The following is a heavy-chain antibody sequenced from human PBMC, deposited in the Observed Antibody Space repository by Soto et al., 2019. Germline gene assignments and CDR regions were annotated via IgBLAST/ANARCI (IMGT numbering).Heavy chain of an antibody. CDR3: ARRCPDGNWFDP. V-gene: IGHV4-4*07. J-gene: IGHJ5*02. CDR2: THTTGST. D-gene: IGHD2-8*01. Sequence: SETLSLTCTVSGGSISNYYWNWIRQPAGRGLEWIGRTHTTGSTNYNPSLKSRITMSVDTSKNQLSLNLSSVTAADTAVYYCARRCPDGNWFDPWGQGILVTVS. CDR1: GGSISNYY.